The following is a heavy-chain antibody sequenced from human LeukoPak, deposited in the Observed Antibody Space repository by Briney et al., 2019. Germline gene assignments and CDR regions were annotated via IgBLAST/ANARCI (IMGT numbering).Heavy chain of an antibody. CDR2: IYSSGNT. D-gene: IGHD5-12*01. V-gene: IGHV4-59*08. Sequence: SETLTLTCTVSGGSITSYYWSWNRQPPGKGLEWIGHIYSSGNTNYNPSLKSRVTISIDTSKNQFSLKLTSVTAADTAVYYCVGQRGHSGVFDYWGQGTLVTVSS. CDR1: GGSITSYY. J-gene: IGHJ4*02. CDR3: VGQRGHSGVFDY.